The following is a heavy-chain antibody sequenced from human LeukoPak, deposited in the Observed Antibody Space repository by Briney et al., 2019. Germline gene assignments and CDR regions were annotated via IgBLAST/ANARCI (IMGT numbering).Heavy chain of an antibody. CDR1: GFTFSTHG. CDR2: IRYDGINK. J-gene: IGHJ4*02. D-gene: IGHD3-10*01. Sequence: PGGSLRLSCAASGFTFSTHGMHWVRQAPGKGLEWVAFIRYDGINKYYADSVKGRFTISRDSFKNTLYLQMNSLRPEDTAVYYCAKEGDYYGSETYYFFEHWGQGTPVTASS. V-gene: IGHV3-30*02. CDR3: AKEGDYYGSETYYFFEH.